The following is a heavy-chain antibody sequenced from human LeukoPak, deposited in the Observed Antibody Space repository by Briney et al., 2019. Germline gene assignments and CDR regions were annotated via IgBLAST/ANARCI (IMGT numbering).Heavy chain of an antibody. D-gene: IGHD3-3*01. Sequence: ASVKVSCKASGYTFTGYYMHWVRQAPGQGLEWMGWINPNSGGTNYAQKFQGRVTMTRDTSISTAYMELSRLRSDDTAVYYCARVADKSLFGVVISHFDYWGQGTLVTVSS. J-gene: IGHJ4*02. CDR1: GYTFTGYY. V-gene: IGHV1-2*02. CDR2: INPNSGGT. CDR3: ARVADKSLFGVVISHFDY.